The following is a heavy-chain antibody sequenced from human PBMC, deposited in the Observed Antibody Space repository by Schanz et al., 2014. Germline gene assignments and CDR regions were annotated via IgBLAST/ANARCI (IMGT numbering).Heavy chain of an antibody. V-gene: IGHV4-39*01. Sequence: QLQMQTSGPGLVRPWETLSLTCTVSGGSISDSGAYWGWFRQTPGKGLEWIANLFYGGSKYYNAPLKSRVTISEDTSKNQFPLKLNSVTAADSAVYYCARLWGGWRIPDYWGQGTLVTVSS. CDR2: LFYGGSK. CDR1: GGSISDSGAY. CDR3: ARLWGGWRIPDY. J-gene: IGHJ4*02. D-gene: IGHD6-19*01.